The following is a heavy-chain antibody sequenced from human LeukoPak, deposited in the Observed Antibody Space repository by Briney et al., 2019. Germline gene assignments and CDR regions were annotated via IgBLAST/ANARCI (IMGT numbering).Heavy chain of an antibody. CDR2: IYSGDST. J-gene: IGHJ4*02. CDR1: GYTANRDS. CDR3: ARWLNY. Sequence: GGSQRLYCEASGYTANRDSMHCARQAPGKGLEWVSLIYSGDSTFYADSVKGRFTISRDNSKNTVYLQMNSLRAEDTAVYYCARWLNYWGQGTLVTVSS. V-gene: IGHV3-53*01. D-gene: IGHD6-19*01.